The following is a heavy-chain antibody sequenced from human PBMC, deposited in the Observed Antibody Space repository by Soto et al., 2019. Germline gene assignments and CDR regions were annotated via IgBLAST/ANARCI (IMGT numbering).Heavy chain of an antibody. CDR2: ISYDGSNK. D-gene: IGHD3-10*01. V-gene: IGHV3-30*18. CDR1: GFTFSSYG. Sequence: QVQLVESGGGVVQPGRSLRLSCAASGFTFSSYGTHWVRQAPGKGLEWVAVISYDGSNKYYADSVKGRFTISRDNSKNTLYLQMNSLRAEDTAVYYCAKDRGSSGVFDYWGQGTLVTVSS. CDR3: AKDRGSSGVFDY. J-gene: IGHJ4*02.